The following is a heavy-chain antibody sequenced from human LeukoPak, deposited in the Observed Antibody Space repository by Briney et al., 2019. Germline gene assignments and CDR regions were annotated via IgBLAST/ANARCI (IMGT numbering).Heavy chain of an antibody. J-gene: IGHJ4*02. CDR1: GGSISSSAW. CDR2: VYHSGST. V-gene: IGHV4-4*02. D-gene: IGHD6-13*01. CDR3: ARDLGSSWLEPLDY. Sequence: SETLSLTCVVSGGSISSSAWWSWVRQPPGKGLEWIGEVYHSGSTNYNSFLKSRVTISVDKSKNQFSLKLTSATAADTAVYYCARDLGSSWLEPLDYWGQGILVIVSS.